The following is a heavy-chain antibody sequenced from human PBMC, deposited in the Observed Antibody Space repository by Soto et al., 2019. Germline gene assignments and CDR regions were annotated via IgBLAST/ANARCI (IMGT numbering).Heavy chain of an antibody. D-gene: IGHD3-22*01. V-gene: IGHV4-31*03. CDR1: GGSISSGGYY. CDR3: AKRFGQHMQWLGSFDI. Sequence: SETLSLTCTVSGGSISSGGYYWSWIRQHPGKGLEWIGYIYYSGSTYYNPSLKSRVTISVDTSKNQFSLKLSSVTAADTAVYYXAKRFGQHMQWLGSFDIWGQGTVVTVSS. J-gene: IGHJ3*02. CDR2: IYYSGST.